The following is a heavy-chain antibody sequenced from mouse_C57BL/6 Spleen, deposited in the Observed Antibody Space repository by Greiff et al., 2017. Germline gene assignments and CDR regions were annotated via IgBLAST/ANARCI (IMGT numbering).Heavy chain of an antibody. V-gene: IGHV5-9-1*02. Sequence: EVQLVESGEGLVKPGGSLKLSCAASGFTFSSYAMSWVRQTPEKRLEWVAYISSGGDYIYYADTVKGRFTISRDNARNTLYLQMSSLKSEDTAMYYCTRDRGLRNWFAYWGQGTLVTVSA. CDR2: ISSGGDYI. CDR1: GFTFSSYA. D-gene: IGHD2-4*01. CDR3: TRDRGLRNWFAY. J-gene: IGHJ3*01.